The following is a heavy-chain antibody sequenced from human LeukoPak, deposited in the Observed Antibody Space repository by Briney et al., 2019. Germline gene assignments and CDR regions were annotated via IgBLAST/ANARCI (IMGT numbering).Heavy chain of an antibody. V-gene: IGHV3-21*01. CDR2: ISSSSSYI. J-gene: IGHJ6*03. CDR3: ARGVGATPPDYYYYYYMDV. CDR1: GFTFSSYS. Sequence: GGSLRLSCAASGFTFSSYSMNWVRQAPGKGLEWVSSISSSSSYIYYADSVKGRFTISRDNAKNSLYLQMNSLRAEDTAVYYCARGVGATPPDYYYYYYMDVWGKGTTVTVSS. D-gene: IGHD1-26*01.